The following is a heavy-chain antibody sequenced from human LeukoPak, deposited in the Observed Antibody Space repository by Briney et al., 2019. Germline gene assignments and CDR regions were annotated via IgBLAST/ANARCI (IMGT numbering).Heavy chain of an antibody. D-gene: IGHD6-13*01. CDR3: ARVLAAAGNNWFDP. CDR2: FYHGGST. V-gene: IGHV4-38-2*02. J-gene: IGHJ5*02. CDR1: GYSISTGYY. Sequence: SETLSLTCTVSGYSISTGYYWDWIRQPPGKGLEWIGTFYHGGSTYYNPSLKSRVTISVDTSKNQSSLNLTSVTAADTAVYYCARVLAAAGNNWFDPWGQGTLVTVSS.